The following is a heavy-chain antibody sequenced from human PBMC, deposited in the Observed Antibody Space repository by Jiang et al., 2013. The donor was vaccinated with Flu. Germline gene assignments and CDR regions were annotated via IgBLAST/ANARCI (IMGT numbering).Heavy chain of an antibody. Sequence: QLVESGGGVVQPGRSLRLSCAASGFTFSSYGMHWVRQAPGKGLEWVAVIWYDGSNKYYADSVKGRFTISRDNSKNTLYLQMNSLRAEDTAVYYCATNYYGSGETQYWGQGTLVTVSS. CDR2: IWYDGSNK. CDR1: GFTFSSYG. CDR3: ATNYYGSGETQY. J-gene: IGHJ4*02. D-gene: IGHD3-10*01. V-gene: IGHV3-33*01.